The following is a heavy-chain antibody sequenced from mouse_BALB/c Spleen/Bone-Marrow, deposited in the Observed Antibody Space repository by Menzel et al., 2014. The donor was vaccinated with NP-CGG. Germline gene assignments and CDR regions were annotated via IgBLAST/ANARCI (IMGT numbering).Heavy chain of an antibody. CDR1: GFSLTGYG. D-gene: IGHD4-1*01. V-gene: IGHV2-6-7*01. CDR2: IWGDGST. Sequence: VQLQQSGPGLVPPSQSLSITCTVSGFSLTGYGVNWVRQPPGKGLEWLGMIWGDGSTDYNSALKSRLSISRDNSKSQVFLKMNSLQTDDTARYYCARTLGHYAVDYWGQGTSVTVSS. J-gene: IGHJ4*01. CDR3: ARTLGHYAVDY.